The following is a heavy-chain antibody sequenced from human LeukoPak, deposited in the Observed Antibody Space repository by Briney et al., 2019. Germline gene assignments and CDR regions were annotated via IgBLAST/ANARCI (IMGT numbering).Heavy chain of an antibody. J-gene: IGHJ4*02. CDR2: IYYSGST. Sequence: HPSETLSLTCTVSGGSISSSSYYWGWIRRPPGKGLEWIGSIYYSGSTYYNPSLKSRVTISVDTSKNQFSLKLSSVTAADTAVYYCARPLWSGSSAFDYWGQGTLVTVSS. D-gene: IGHD3-3*01. CDR1: GGSISSSSYY. V-gene: IGHV4-39*01. CDR3: ARPLWSGSSAFDY.